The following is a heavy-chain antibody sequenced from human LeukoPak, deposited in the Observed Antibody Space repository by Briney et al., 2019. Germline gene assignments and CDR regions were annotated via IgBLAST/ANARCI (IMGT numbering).Heavy chain of an antibody. CDR3: ASEGRSNVY. D-gene: IGHD3-3*01. CDR2: IIPILSIA. V-gene: IGHV1-69*04. J-gene: IGHJ4*02. CDR1: VGTFSSYS. Sequence: SVKVSCKASVGTFSSYSISWLRQAPGQGLEWMGRIIPILSIANYAQKFQGRVTSTPDKSASTAYMEVSSLRSEDTAVYYCASEGRSNVYWGQGTLVTVSS.